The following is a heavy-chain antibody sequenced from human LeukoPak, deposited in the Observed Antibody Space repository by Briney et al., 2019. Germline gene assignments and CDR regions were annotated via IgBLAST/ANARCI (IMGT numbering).Heavy chain of an antibody. CDR1: GSTFSNYA. CDR3: ARDNDSRDPPHFDY. CDR2: IVPILNTP. Sequence: ASVKVSCKASGSTFSNYAISWVRQAPGQGLEWMGGIVPILNTPSYAQKFQGRVTITADKSTRTAYMELSSLRSEDTAVYYCARDNDSRDPPHFDYWGQGTLVTVSS. J-gene: IGHJ4*02. V-gene: IGHV1-69*06. D-gene: IGHD3-16*01.